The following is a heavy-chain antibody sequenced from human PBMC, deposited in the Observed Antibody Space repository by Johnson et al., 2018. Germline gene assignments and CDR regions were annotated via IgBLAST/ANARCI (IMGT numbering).Heavy chain of an antibody. J-gene: IGHJ3*02. CDR3: ARETSGYFAFDI. V-gene: IGHV1-69*01. CDR1: GGTFSSYA. Sequence: VQLVESGAEVKKPXSSVKVSCKASGGTFSSYAISWVRQAPGQGLEWMGGIIPLFGTANYAQQFQGRVTITADESTSTAYMELSSLRSEDTDVYYCARETSGYFAFDIWGQGTMVTVSS. CDR2: IIPLFGTA. D-gene: IGHD3-22*01.